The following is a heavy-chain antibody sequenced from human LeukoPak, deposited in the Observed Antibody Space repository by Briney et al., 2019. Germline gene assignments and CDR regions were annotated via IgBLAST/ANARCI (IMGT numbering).Heavy chain of an antibody. CDR3: ASGNDYGVLG. V-gene: IGHV3-23*01. J-gene: IGHJ4*02. CDR1: GGSISSYY. Sequence: ETLSLTCTVSGGSISSYYWSWIRQPPGKGLEWVSAISGSGGSTYYADSAKGRFTISRDNSKNTLYLQVHSLRAEDKAVSSCASGNDYGVLGWGQGTMVTVSS. CDR2: ISGSGGST. D-gene: IGHD4-17*01.